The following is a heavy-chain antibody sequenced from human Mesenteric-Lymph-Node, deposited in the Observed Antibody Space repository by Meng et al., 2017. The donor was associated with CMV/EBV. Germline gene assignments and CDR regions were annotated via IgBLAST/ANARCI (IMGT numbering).Heavy chain of an antibody. V-gene: IGHV4-39*07. Sequence: SETLSLTCTVSGGSISSSSYYWGWIRQPPGKGLEWIGSIYYSGSTNYNPSLKSRVTISVDTSKNQFSLKLSSVTAADTAVYYCASQYSSRYYGMDVWGQGTTVTVSS. D-gene: IGHD2-15*01. CDR2: IYYSGST. CDR3: ASQYSSRYYGMDV. CDR1: GGSISSSSYY. J-gene: IGHJ6*02.